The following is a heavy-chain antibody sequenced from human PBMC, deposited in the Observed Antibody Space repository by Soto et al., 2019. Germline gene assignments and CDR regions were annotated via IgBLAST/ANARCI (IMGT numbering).Heavy chain of an antibody. J-gene: IGHJ6*02. CDR1: GFTFSGSA. Sequence: EVQLVESGGGLVQPGGSLKLSCAASGFTFSGSAMHWVRQASGKGLEWVGRIRSKANSYATAYAASVKGRFTISRDDSKNTAYLQMNSPKTEDTAVYYCTRYYDFWSGYSYGMDVWGQGTTVTVSS. V-gene: IGHV3-73*02. D-gene: IGHD3-3*01. CDR2: IRSKANSYAT. CDR3: TRYYDFWSGYSYGMDV.